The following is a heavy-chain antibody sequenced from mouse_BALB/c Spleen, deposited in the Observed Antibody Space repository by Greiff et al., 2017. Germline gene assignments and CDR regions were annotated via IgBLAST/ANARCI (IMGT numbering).Heavy chain of an antibody. CDR3: ARILRQVAWFAY. J-gene: IGHJ3*01. V-gene: IGHV1-80*01. CDR1: GYAFSSYW. D-gene: IGHD6-1*01. Sequence: VQLQQSGAELVRPGSSVKISCKASGYAFSSYWMNWVKQRPGQGLEWIGQIYPGDGDTNYNGKFKGKATLTADKSSSTAYMQLSSLTSEDSAVYFCARILRQVAWFAYWGQGTLVTVSA. CDR2: IYPGDGDT.